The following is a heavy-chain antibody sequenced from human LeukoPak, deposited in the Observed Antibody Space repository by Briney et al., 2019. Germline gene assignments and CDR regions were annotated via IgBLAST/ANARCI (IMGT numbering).Heavy chain of an antibody. CDR2: ISWNSGSI. CDR1: GFTFDDYA. Sequence: GGSPRLSCAASGFTFDDYAMHWVRQAPGKGLEWVSGISWNSGSIGYADSVKGRFTISRDNAKNSLYLQMNSLRAEDTALYYCAKGLGYCSSTSCYENWFDPWGQGTLVTVSS. D-gene: IGHD2-2*01. V-gene: IGHV3-9*01. J-gene: IGHJ5*02. CDR3: AKGLGYCSSTSCYENWFDP.